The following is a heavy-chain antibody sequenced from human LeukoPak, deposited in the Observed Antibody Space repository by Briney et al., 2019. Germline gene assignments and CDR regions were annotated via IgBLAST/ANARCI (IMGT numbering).Heavy chain of an antibody. CDR2: ISYDGSNK. CDR3: ARERSGSGWFDRVLGY. Sequence: GGSLRLSCAASGFTFSSYAMHWVRQAPGKGLEWVAVISYDGSNKYYADSVKGRFTISRDNSKNTLYLRMNSLRAEDTAVYYCARERSGSGWFDRVLGYWGQGTLVTVSS. V-gene: IGHV3-30*01. J-gene: IGHJ4*02. CDR1: GFTFSSYA. D-gene: IGHD6-19*01.